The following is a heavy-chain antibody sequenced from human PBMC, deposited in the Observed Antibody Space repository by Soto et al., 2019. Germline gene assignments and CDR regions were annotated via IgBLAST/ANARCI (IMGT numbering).Heavy chain of an antibody. Sequence: GGSLRLSCAASGFNFTSYWMSWDRQAPGKGLEWVANIKQDVSEKYYVDSVEGRFTITRYNVKNSLYMQMISLRAKDTADYYCAKESQLTYYYDSSGYTEFDYWGQGALVTFSS. CDR1: GFNFTSYW. D-gene: IGHD3-22*01. J-gene: IGHJ4*02. CDR3: AKESQLTYYYDSSGYTEFDY. CDR2: IKQDVSEK. V-gene: IGHV3-7*01.